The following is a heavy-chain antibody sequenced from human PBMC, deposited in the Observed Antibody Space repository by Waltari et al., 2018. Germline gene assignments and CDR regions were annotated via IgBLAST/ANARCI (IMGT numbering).Heavy chain of an antibody. CDR2: ISGSGGST. V-gene: IGHV3-23*01. CDR1: GFTFSSYA. CDR3: AKDRGLRAVTTHFDY. D-gene: IGHD4-17*01. Sequence: EVQLLESGGGLVQPGGSLRLSCAASGFTFSSYAMSWVRQAPGKGLEGVSAISGSGGSTYYADSVKGRFTISRDNSRNTLYLQMNSLRAEDTAVYYCAKDRGLRAVTTHFDYWGQGTLVTVSS. J-gene: IGHJ4*02.